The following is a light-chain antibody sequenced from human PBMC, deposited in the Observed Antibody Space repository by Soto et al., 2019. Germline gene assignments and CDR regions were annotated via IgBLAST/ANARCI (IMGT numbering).Light chain of an antibody. V-gene: IGLV2-14*03. Sequence: QSALTQPASVSGSPGQSITMSCTGTSSDIGYYNYVSWYQQHPGKAPKLMIYDVSNRPSGVSSRFSGSKSGDTASLTISGLQAEDEADYYCSSYTTSATLVFGGGTKLTVL. CDR3: SSYTTSATLV. CDR1: SSDIGYYNY. CDR2: DVS. J-gene: IGLJ3*02.